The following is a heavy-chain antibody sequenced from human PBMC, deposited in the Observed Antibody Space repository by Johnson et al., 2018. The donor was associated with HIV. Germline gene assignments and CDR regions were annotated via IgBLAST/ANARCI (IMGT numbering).Heavy chain of an antibody. D-gene: IGHD6-13*01. J-gene: IGHJ3*02. CDR1: GFTFSDHY. V-gene: IGHV3-72*01. CDR2: TRNKANSYTT. Sequence: MLLVESGGGLVQPGGSLRLSCAASGFTFSDHYMDWVRQAPGKGLEWVGRTRNKANSYTTEYAASVKGRFTISRDDSKNSLYLQMNSLKTEETAGYYCARLGQQSNVFDIWGQGTMVTVAS. CDR3: ARLGQQSNVFDI.